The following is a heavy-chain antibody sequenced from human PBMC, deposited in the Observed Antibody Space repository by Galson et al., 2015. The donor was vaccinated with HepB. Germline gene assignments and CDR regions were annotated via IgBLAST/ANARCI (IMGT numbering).Heavy chain of an antibody. CDR3: AADRYGYYHGTDYYRAFDI. V-gene: IGHV1-58*01. D-gene: IGHD3-22*01. J-gene: IGHJ3*02. CDR2: IVVGSGDT. Sequence: SVKVSCKASGFAFTSSAVQWVRQARGQRLEWIGWIVVGSGDTEYAQKFQERVTINRDMSTRTVYMELSSLRSDDTAVYYCAADRYGYYHGTDYYRAFDIWGQGTTVTVSS. CDR1: GFAFTSSA.